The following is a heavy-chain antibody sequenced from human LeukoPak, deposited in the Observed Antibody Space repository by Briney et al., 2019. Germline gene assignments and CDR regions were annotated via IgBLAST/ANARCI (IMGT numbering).Heavy chain of an antibody. V-gene: IGHV1-2*02. CDR2: INPNSGGT. CDR1: GYTFTGYY. J-gene: IGHJ4*02. D-gene: IGHD2-15*01. CDR3: ARIRCSGGSCRELNFDY. Sequence: GASVKVSCKASGYTFTGYYMHRVRQAPGQGLEWMGWINPNSGGTNYAQKFQGRVTMTRDTSISTAYMGLSRLRSDDTAVYYCARIRCSGGSCRELNFDYWGQGTLVTVSS.